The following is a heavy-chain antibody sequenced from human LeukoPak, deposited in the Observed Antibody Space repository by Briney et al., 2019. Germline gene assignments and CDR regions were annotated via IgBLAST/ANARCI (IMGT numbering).Heavy chain of an antibody. CDR3: ARGLRLTIFGVVIESKHAFDI. Sequence: SETLSLTCSASGGSISSIYSWGWIRQPPGKGLEWIGNIYYSGSAYYNSSLKSRVTISVDTSKNQFSLKLSSVTAADTAVYYCARGLRLTIFGVVIESKHAFDIWGQGTMVTVSS. CDR1: GGSISSIYS. CDR2: IYYSGSA. D-gene: IGHD3-3*01. J-gene: IGHJ3*02. V-gene: IGHV4-39*01.